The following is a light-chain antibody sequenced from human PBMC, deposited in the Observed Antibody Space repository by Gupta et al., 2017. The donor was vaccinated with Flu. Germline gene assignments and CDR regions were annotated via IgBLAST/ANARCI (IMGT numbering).Light chain of an antibody. CDR3: QVWDSISDHWV. Sequence: SYVLTQPPSVSVAPGQTARITCGGNNIGSKTVHWYQQKPGQAPVLVVYDGGDRPSGIPERFSGSNSGNTATLTITRVEAGHEADYYCQVWDSISDHWVFGGGTKLTGL. V-gene: IGLV3-21*02. CDR1: NIGSKT. J-gene: IGLJ3*02. CDR2: DGG.